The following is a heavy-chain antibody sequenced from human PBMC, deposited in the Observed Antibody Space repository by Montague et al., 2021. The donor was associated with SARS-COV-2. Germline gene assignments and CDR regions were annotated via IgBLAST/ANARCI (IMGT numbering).Heavy chain of an antibody. CDR3: VKGAYDLWSGSPFDF. D-gene: IGHD3-3*01. Sequence: SLRLSCAASGFTFSSYAMTWVRQIPGKGLEWVSSVSGRGGTTSHTESVKGRSTISRDNSNNILYLQMNSLRGDDTAVYYCVKGAYDLWSGSPFDFWGQGALVTVSS. V-gene: IGHV3-23*01. CDR1: GFTFSSYA. CDR2: VSGRGGTT. J-gene: IGHJ4*02.